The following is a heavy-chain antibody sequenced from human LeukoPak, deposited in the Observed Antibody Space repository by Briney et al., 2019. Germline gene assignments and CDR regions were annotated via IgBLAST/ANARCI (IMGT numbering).Heavy chain of an antibody. CDR3: ARGGSYGDYSRV. CDR1: GFTFSSYS. CDR2: ISSSSSYM. Sequence: AGGSLRLSCAASGFTFSSYSMNWVRQAPGKGLEWVSSISSSSSYMYYADSVKGRLTISRDNAKNSLYLQMNSLRAEDTAVYYCARGGSYGDYSRVWGQGTTVTVSS. D-gene: IGHD4-17*01. J-gene: IGHJ6*02. V-gene: IGHV3-21*01.